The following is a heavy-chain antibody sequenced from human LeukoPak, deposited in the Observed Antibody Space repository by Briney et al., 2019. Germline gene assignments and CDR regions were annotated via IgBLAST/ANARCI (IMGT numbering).Heavy chain of an antibody. CDR1: HYSISGNYY. Sequence: SETLSLTCTVSHYSISGNYYWGWIRQPPGKGLEGFGSIYHSGRTYYNPSLKSRVTISVDTPKNQFSLKLTSVTAADTAVYYCARSSGYMSYWGQGTLVTVSS. CDR3: ARSSGYMSY. J-gene: IGHJ4*02. CDR2: IYHSGRT. V-gene: IGHV4-38-2*02. D-gene: IGHD3-22*01.